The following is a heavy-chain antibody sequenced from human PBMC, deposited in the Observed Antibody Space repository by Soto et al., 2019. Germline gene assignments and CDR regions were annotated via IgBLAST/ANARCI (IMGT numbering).Heavy chain of an antibody. V-gene: IGHV3-30-3*01. CDR1: GFTFSSYA. J-gene: IGHJ6*02. CDR3: AVSGLYYYYGMDV. Sequence: QVQLVESGGGVVQPGRSLRLSCAASGFTFSSYAMHWVRQAPGKGLEWVAVISYDGSNKYYADSVKGRFTISRDNSKNTLYLQMNSLRAEDTAVHYCAVSGLYYYYGMDVWGQGTTVTVSS. CDR2: ISYDGSNK. D-gene: IGHD6-19*01.